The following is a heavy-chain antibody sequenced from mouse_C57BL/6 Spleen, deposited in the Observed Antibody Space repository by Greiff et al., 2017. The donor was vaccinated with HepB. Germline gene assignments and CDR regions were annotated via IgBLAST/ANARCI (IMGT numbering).Heavy chain of an antibody. J-gene: IGHJ2*01. Sequence: VQLQQSGPVLVKPGASVKLSCKASGYTFTDYYMNWVKQSHGKSLEWIGVINPYNGRTSSNQKFTGKATLTVAKSSSTACMELNSLTSEDAAVYYCARDFITTVVADYWGQGTTLTVSS. CDR1: GYTFTDYY. V-gene: IGHV1-19*01. CDR3: ARDFITTVVADY. D-gene: IGHD1-1*01. CDR2: INPYNGRT.